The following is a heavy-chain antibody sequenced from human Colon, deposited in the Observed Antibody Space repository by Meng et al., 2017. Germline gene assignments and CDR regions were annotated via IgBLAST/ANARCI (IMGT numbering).Heavy chain of an antibody. V-gene: IGHV3-74*01. D-gene: IGHD6-13*01. CDR3: ARGGIAAAGTRKNYFDY. CDR1: GFTFSSYW. Sequence: GGSLRLSCAASGFTFSSYWMHWVRQAPGKGLVWVSRINSDGSSTSYADSVKGRFTISRDNAKNTLYQQMNNLRAEDTAVYYCARGGIAAAGTRKNYFDYWGQGTLVTVSS. J-gene: IGHJ4*02. CDR2: INSDGSST.